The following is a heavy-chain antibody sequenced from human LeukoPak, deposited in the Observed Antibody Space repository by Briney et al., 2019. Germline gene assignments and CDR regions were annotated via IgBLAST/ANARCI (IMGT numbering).Heavy chain of an antibody. V-gene: IGHV5-51*01. Sequence: GESLKISCQGSGYSFTNYWIAWVRQMPEKGLEWMGVIYPGDSDARYSPSFQGQVTLSADKSISTAYLQWSSLKASDTAMYYCASRSQTGAFDIWGQGTLVTVSS. CDR2: IYPGDSDA. CDR3: ASRSQTGAFDI. D-gene: IGHD2-15*01. J-gene: IGHJ3*02. CDR1: GYSFTNYW.